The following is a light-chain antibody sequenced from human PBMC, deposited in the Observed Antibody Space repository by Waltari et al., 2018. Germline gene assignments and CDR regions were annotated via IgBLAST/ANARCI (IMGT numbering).Light chain of an antibody. Sequence: SYELTQPPSVSVSPGQTATITCSGDALPKQFAHWYHQKPGQAPVVVIYKDTERPSGIPERFSGSSSGTTVTLTINGVQAEDEADYYCSSYTTSTWRVFGGGTRLTVL. CDR3: SSYTTSTWRV. CDR1: ALPKQF. V-gene: IGLV3-25*03. CDR2: KDT. J-gene: IGLJ3*02.